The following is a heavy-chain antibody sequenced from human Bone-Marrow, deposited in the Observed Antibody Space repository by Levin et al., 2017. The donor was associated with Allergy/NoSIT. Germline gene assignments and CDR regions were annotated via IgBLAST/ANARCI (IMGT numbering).Heavy chain of an antibody. Sequence: PGGSLRLSCTAYGFSFIYTWMSWVRQAPGKGLEWVGRVKSKSDGGTTDYAAAVKGRFIVSRDDSTKTLYLQMNSLRTDDTAVYYCTTGFSSGTFDYWGRGTLVTVSS. J-gene: IGHJ4*02. V-gene: IGHV3-15*01. CDR1: GFSFIYTW. D-gene: IGHD6-25*01. CDR2: VKSKSDGGTT. CDR3: TTGFSSGTFDY.